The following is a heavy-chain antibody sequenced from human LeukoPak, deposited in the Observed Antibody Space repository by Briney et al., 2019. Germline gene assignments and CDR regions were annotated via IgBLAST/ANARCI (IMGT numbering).Heavy chain of an antibody. CDR2: INQDGSEK. CDR3: ARDPHKGV. Sequence: PGGSLRLSCAASGFTFNSYWMSWVRQAPGKGLEWVANINQDGSEKYYVDSVKGRFTISRDNAKNSLYLQMNSLRAEDTAVYYCARDPHKGVWGKGTTVTVSS. J-gene: IGHJ6*04. V-gene: IGHV3-7*01. CDR1: GFTFNSYW.